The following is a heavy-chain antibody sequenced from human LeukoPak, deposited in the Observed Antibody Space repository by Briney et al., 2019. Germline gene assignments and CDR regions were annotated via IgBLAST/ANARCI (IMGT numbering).Heavy chain of an antibody. D-gene: IGHD3-16*01. Sequence: PSETHSLVFSVSGVSISREMWSWSRQPPGKGLEWIGYIYYSGSTNYNPSLKSRVTISVDTSKNQFSLKLSSVTAADTAVYYCARHRGGWFVPWGERWLLTVSS. CDR2: IYYSGST. J-gene: IGHJ5*02. CDR3: ARHRGGWFVP. CDR1: GVSISREM. V-gene: IGHV4-59*08.